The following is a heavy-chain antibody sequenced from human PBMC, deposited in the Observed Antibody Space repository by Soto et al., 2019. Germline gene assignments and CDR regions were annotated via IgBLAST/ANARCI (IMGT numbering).Heavy chain of an antibody. CDR1: GGSISSSNW. Sequence: PSETLSLTCAVSGGSISSSNWWSWVRQPPGKGLEWIGEIYHSGSTNYNPSLKSRVTISVDKSKNQFSLKLSSVTAADTAVYYCARKQQLVRGSFDHWGQGTLVTVSS. D-gene: IGHD6-13*01. CDR2: IYHSGST. CDR3: ARKQQLVRGSFDH. V-gene: IGHV4-4*02. J-gene: IGHJ4*02.